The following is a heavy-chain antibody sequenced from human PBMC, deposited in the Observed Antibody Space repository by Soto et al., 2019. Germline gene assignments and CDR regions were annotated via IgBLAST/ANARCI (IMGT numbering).Heavy chain of an antibody. CDR2: INHSGST. J-gene: IGHJ4*02. Sequence: PSETLSLTCAVYGGSFSGYYWSWIRQPPGKGLEWIGEINHSGSTNYNPSLKSRVTISVDTSKNQFSLKLSSVTAADTAVYYCAAADCSGGSCYSSDYWGQGTLVTVSS. CDR1: GGSFSGYY. D-gene: IGHD2-15*01. V-gene: IGHV4-34*01. CDR3: AAADCSGGSCYSSDY.